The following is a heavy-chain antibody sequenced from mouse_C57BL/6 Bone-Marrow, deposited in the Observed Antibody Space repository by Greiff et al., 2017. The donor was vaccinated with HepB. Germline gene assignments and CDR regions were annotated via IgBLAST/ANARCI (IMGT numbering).Heavy chain of an antibody. CDR2: IDPENGDT. Sequence: VQLQQSGAELVRPGASVKLSCTASGFNIKDDYMHWVKQRPEQGLEWIGWIDPENGDTEYASKFQGKATITADTSSNTAYLQLSSLTSEDTAVYYWTTLDDYGYFDVWGTGTTVTVSS. CDR3: TTLDDYGYFDV. J-gene: IGHJ1*03. D-gene: IGHD2-3*01. V-gene: IGHV14-4*01. CDR1: GFNIKDDY.